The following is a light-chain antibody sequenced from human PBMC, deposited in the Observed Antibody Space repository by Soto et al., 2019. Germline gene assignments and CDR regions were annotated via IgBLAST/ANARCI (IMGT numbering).Light chain of an antibody. CDR3: QQYGSSPRT. CDR1: QTVSSSY. CDR2: GAS. V-gene: IGKV3-20*01. J-gene: IGKJ1*01. Sequence: EVVLTRSPGTLSLSPGERATLSCRASQTVSSSYLAWYQQKLGQAPRLLIYGASNRATGIPDRFSGSGSGTDFTLTISRLEPEDFAVYYCQQYGSSPRTFGQGTKVDIK.